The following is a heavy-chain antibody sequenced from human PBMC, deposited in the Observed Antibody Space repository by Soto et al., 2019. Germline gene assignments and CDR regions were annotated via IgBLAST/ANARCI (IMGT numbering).Heavy chain of an antibody. Sequence: SETLSLTCTVSGGSISSGDYYWGWIRQPPGKGLEWIGYIYYSGSTYYNPSLKSRVTISVDTSKNQFSLKLSSVTAADTAVYYCARVTPYYDFWSGYSTTGYNWFDPWGQGTLVTVSS. CDR1: GGSISSGDYY. CDR2: IYYSGST. V-gene: IGHV4-30-4*01. D-gene: IGHD3-3*01. J-gene: IGHJ5*02. CDR3: ARVTPYYDFWSGYSTTGYNWFDP.